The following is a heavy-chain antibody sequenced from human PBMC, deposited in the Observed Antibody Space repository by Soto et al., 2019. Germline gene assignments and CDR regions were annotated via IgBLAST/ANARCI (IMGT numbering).Heavy chain of an antibody. Sequence: QVQLVESGGGVVQPGRSLRLSCAASGFTFSTYGMHWVRQAPDKGLEWVAVMSYDGSSKYYEDSVKGRFTISRDNSKNTLYLHMNSLRAEDTAVYYCAKEGSAYGSGPQYWGAFDIWGQGTMVTVSS. V-gene: IGHV3-30*18. CDR2: MSYDGSSK. CDR1: GFTFSTYG. J-gene: IGHJ3*02. CDR3: AKEGSAYGSGPQYWGAFDI. D-gene: IGHD3-10*01.